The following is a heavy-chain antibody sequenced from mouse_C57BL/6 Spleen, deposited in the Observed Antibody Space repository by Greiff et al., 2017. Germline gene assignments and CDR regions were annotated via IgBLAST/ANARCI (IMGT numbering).Heavy chain of an antibody. Sequence: VQLQQPGAELVKPGASVKLSCKASGYTFTSYWMYWMKQRPGQGLEWIGMIHPNSGSTNYNEKFKSKATLTVDKTSSTAYMQLSSLTSEDAAVSYCAGKNDCFDYWGQGTTLTVSS. J-gene: IGHJ2*01. CDR3: AGKNDCFDY. CDR2: IHPNSGST. CDR1: GYTFTSYW. V-gene: IGHV1-64*01.